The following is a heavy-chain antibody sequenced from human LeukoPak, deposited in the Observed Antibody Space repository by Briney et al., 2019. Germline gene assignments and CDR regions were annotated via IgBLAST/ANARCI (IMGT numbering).Heavy chain of an antibody. Sequence: GESLKISCKGSGHSFTSYWIGWVRQMPGKGLEWMGIIYPGDSDTRYSPSFQGQVTISADKSISTAYLQWSSLKASDTAMYYCALSMGCSSTSCYVWFDPWGQGTLVTVSS. D-gene: IGHD2-2*01. CDR3: ALSMGCSSTSCYVWFDP. V-gene: IGHV5-51*01. J-gene: IGHJ5*02. CDR1: GHSFTSYW. CDR2: IYPGDSDT.